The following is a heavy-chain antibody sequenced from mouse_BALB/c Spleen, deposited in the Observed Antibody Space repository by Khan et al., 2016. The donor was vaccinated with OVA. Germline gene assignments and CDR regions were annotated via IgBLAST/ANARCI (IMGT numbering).Heavy chain of an antibody. J-gene: IGHJ4*01. Sequence: DLVKPGTSVKLSCKASGYTFTSYWINWIKHRPGQGLEWIGRIGPGSSNTYYNEMFKGKAALTVDTSSTTAYIQFSSLSSEDSAVYFCARENYYGRTYYAMDYWGQGTSVTVSS. CDR1: GYTFTSYW. CDR2: IGPGSSNT. V-gene: IGHV1S41*01. CDR3: ARENYYGRTYYAMDY. D-gene: IGHD1-1*01.